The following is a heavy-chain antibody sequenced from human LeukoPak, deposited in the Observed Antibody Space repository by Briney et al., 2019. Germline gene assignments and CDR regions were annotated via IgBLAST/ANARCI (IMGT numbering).Heavy chain of an antibody. J-gene: IGHJ2*01. CDR1: NGSISNYY. D-gene: IGHD3-9*01. CDR2: LFPTGNT. V-gene: IGHV4-4*07. Sequence: SETLSLTCTISNGSISNYYWNWIRQPAGKGLEWIGRLFPTGNTNYNPSLNSRVTMSVGRSKNQFYLTLSSVTAADTAVYYCARDREEETEYYDILTGYPHWYFDLWGRGTLVTVSS. CDR3: ARDREEETEYYDILTGYPHWYFDL.